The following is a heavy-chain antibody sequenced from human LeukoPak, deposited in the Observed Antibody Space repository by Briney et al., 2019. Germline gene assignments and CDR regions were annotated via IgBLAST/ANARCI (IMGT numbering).Heavy chain of an antibody. Sequence: SETLSLTCAVYGGSFSGYYWSWIRQPPGKGLEWIGEINHSGSTNYNPSLKSRVTISVDTSKNQFSLKLSSVTAADTAVYYCARQGSSWLSPANFDYWGQGTLVTVSS. CDR1: GGSFSGYY. CDR2: INHSGST. J-gene: IGHJ4*02. V-gene: IGHV4-34*01. D-gene: IGHD6-13*01. CDR3: ARQGSSWLSPANFDY.